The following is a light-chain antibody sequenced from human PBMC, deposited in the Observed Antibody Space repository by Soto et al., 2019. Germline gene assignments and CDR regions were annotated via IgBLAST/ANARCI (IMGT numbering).Light chain of an antibody. V-gene: IGKV3-15*01. CDR3: QQYNVWPRT. CDR2: GAS. CDR1: QSVSSN. Sequence: EIVMTQSPATLSLSPGERATVSCRASQSVSSNLPWYQQKPGQAPRLLIYGASTRATGIPARFSGSGSGTEFTLHIRGLQSADFAVNYCQQYNVWPRTFGQPTTVDI. J-gene: IGKJ1*01.